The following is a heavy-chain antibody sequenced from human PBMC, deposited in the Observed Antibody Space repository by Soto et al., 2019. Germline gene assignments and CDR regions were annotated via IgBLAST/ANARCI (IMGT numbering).Heavy chain of an antibody. D-gene: IGHD6-19*01. V-gene: IGHV3-33*08. J-gene: IGHJ3*02. Sequence: GGSLRLSCAASGFTFSSYNMNWVRQAPGKGLEWVAYIWNGRSTKYYADSVKGRFTISRDNSKNTLYLQMDSLRAEDTAVYYCARKTTVAGNVFDIWGQGTMVTVSS. CDR2: IWNGRSTK. CDR3: ARKTTVAGNVFDI. CDR1: GFTFSSYN.